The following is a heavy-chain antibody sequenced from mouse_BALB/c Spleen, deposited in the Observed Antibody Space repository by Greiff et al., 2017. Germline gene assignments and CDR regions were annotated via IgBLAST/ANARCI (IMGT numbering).Heavy chain of an antibody. CDR2: ISSGGSYT. CDR1: GFTFSSYT. J-gene: IGHJ4*01. Sequence: EVKVVESGGGLVKPGGSLKLSCAASGFTFSSYTMSWVRQTPEKRLEWVATISSGGSYTYYPDSVKGRFTISRDNAKNTLYLQMSSLKSEDTAMYYCTRDSWMDYWGQGTSVTVSS. D-gene: IGHD2-12*01. CDR3: TRDSWMDY. V-gene: IGHV5-6-4*01.